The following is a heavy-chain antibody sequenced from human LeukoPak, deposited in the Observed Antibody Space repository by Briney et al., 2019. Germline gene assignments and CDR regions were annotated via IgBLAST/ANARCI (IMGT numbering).Heavy chain of an antibody. CDR2: INHSGST. CDR3: ATQPIPLYGETYMPRVFDY. Sequence: PSETLSLTCAVYGGSFSGNYWSWIRQPPGKGLEWIGEINHSGSTNYNPSLKSRVTISVDTSKNQFSLKLSSVTAADTAVYYCATQPIPLYGETYMPRVFDYWGQGTLVTVSS. CDR1: GGSFSGNY. J-gene: IGHJ4*02. V-gene: IGHV4-34*01. D-gene: IGHD2-21*01.